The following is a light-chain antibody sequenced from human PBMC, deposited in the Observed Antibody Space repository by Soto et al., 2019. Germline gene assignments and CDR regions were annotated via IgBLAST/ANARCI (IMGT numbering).Light chain of an antibody. CDR1: QSISAW. J-gene: IGKJ1*01. V-gene: IGKV1-5*03. CDR2: KAS. CDR3: KKYTDXSWT. Sequence: DIQMTQSPSTRSASVRDRVSINCLASQSISAWLAWYQRKPGKAPRLLIYKASTLEIGVPSMFSGSGSGTEFTLTISSLQPDDVITYHLKKYTDXSWTCGYGTQV.